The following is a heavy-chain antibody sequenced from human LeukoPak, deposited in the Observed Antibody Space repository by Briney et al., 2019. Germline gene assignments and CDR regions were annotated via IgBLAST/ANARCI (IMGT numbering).Heavy chain of an antibody. D-gene: IGHD6-6*01. J-gene: IGHJ4*02. Sequence: ASVKVSCKASGYTFYSYDINWVRQATGRGLEWMGWVNPNSGNTGYAQKFQGRLTMTRDTSINTAYMELSSLSSEDTAVYYCTREPSTQSSSSYNYWGQGTLVTVSS. CDR3: TREPSTQSSSSYNY. CDR2: VNPNSGNT. CDR1: GYTFYSYD. V-gene: IGHV1-8*01.